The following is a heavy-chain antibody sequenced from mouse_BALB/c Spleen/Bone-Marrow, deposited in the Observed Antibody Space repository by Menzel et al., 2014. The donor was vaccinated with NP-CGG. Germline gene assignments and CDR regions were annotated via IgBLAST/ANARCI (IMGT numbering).Heavy chain of an antibody. CDR1: GYTFTSCW. D-gene: IGHD2-1*01. CDR2: INPSTGYT. V-gene: IGHV1-7*01. CDR3: ARSYGKNVDY. J-gene: IGHJ2*01. Sequence: VQLQQSGAELAKPGAPVKMSCKASGYTFTSCWMHWVKQRPGQGLEWIGNINPSTGYTEYNQKFKDKATLTADKSSSTAYMQLNSLTSEDSAVYYCARSYGKNVDYWGQGTTLTVSS.